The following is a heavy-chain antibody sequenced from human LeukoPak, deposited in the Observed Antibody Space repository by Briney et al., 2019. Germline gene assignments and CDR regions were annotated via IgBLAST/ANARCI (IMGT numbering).Heavy chain of an antibody. J-gene: IGHJ4*02. V-gene: IGHV4-34*01. D-gene: IGHD3-10*01. CDR3: ARRSWFGHSDDY. CDR2: INHGGST. CDR1: GGSFSAYY. Sequence: PSETLSLTRAVYGGSFSAYYWSWIRPPPGKGLEWIGEINHGGSTNYNPSLKSRVTISVDTSKNQFSLRLSSVTAADTAVYYCARRSWFGHSDDYWGQGNLVTVSS.